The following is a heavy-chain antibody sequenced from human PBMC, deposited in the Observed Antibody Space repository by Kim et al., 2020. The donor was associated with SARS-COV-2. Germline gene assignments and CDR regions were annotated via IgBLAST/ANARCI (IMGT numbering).Heavy chain of an antibody. D-gene: IGHD1-26*01. J-gene: IGHJ4*02. V-gene: IGHV3-21*04. CDR1: GFTFSSYS. CDR2: ISSSSSYI. Sequence: GGSLRLSCAASGFTFSSYSMNWVRQAPGKGLEWVSSISSSSSYIYYADSVKGRFTISRDNAKNSLYLQMNSLRAEDTAVYYCARGKYRIVGDVTLEYWGQGTLVTVSS. CDR3: ARGKYRIVGDVTLEY.